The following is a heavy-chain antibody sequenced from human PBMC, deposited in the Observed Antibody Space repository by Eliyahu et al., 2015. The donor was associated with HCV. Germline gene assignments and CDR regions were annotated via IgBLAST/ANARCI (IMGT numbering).Heavy chain of an antibody. J-gene: IGHJ2*01. CDR1: GYSFTSYW. Sequence: EVQLVQSGAEVKKPGESLKISCKGSGYSFTSYWIGWVRQMPGKGLEWMGIIYPGDSDTRYSPSFQGQVTISADKSISTAYLQWSSLKASDTAMYYCASHSVHSSSWYWYFDLWGRGTLVTVSS. CDR2: IYPGDSDT. D-gene: IGHD6-13*01. V-gene: IGHV5-51*01. CDR3: ASHSVHSSSWYWYFDL.